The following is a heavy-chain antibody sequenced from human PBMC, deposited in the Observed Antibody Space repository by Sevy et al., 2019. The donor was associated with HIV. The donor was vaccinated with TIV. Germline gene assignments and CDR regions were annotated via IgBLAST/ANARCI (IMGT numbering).Heavy chain of an antibody. J-gene: IGHJ4*02. CDR3: ARVRYTYGSYYFDY. CDR2: ISSRGSTI. D-gene: IGHD5-18*01. CDR1: EFTLSDYY. V-gene: IGHV3-11*01. Sequence: GGSLRLSCAASEFTLSDYYISWIRQAPGKGLEWVTYISSRGSTIYYADSVKGRFTISRDNAKNSLYLQMNSLRAEDTAVYYCARVRYTYGSYYFDYWGQGTLVTVSS.